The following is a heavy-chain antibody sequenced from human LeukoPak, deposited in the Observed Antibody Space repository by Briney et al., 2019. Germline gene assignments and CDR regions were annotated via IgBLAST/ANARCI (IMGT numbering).Heavy chain of an antibody. Sequence: GGSLRLSCAASGFTFSDYYMSWIRQAPGKGLEWVSYISSSGSTIYYADSVKGRFTISRDNAKNSLYLQMNSLRAEDTAVYYCAKIRTTSRDSGYDFGYWGQGTLVTVSS. D-gene: IGHD5-12*01. J-gene: IGHJ4*02. V-gene: IGHV3-11*01. CDR3: AKIRTTSRDSGYDFGY. CDR2: ISSSGSTI. CDR1: GFTFSDYY.